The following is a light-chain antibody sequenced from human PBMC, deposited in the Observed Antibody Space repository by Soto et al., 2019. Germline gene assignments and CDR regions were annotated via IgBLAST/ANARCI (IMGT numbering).Light chain of an antibody. CDR2: DAS. J-gene: IGKJ2*01. CDR3: QQYNHWPLYT. CDR1: QSVSRN. Sequence: EVVMTQSPATLSVSPGERATLSCRASQSVSRNLAWYQQRPGRAPRLLIYDASTRATNIPTRFSGSGSGTEFTLTISSLQSEDFGVYYWQQYNHWPLYTFGQGTKLEIK. V-gene: IGKV3-15*01.